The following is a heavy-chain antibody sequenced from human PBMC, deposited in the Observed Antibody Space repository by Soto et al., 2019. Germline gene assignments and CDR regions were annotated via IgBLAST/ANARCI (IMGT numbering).Heavy chain of an antibody. D-gene: IGHD3-10*01. V-gene: IGHV4-30-2*01. CDR2: IYHSGST. Sequence: SETLSLTCAVSGGSISSGGYSWSWIRQPPGKGLEWIGYIYHSGSTYYNPSLKSRVTISVDRSKNQFSLKLSSVTAADTAVYYCAREMVRGIKSGWFDPWGQGTLVTVSS. CDR1: GGSISSGGYS. CDR3: AREMVRGIKSGWFDP. J-gene: IGHJ5*02.